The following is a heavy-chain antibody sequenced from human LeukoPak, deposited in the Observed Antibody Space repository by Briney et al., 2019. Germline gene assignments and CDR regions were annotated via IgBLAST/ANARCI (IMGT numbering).Heavy chain of an antibody. CDR2: ITNSGNSK. V-gene: IGHV3-48*01. CDR3: ATDRATQYFDY. J-gene: IGHJ4*02. Sequence: GGSLRLSCAASEFTFSSYSMNWVRQAPGKGLEWVSYITNSGNSKSYADSVKGRFTVSRDNSRNTLFLQMNSLRVEDTAVYYCATDRATQYFDYWGQGTLVSVPS. D-gene: IGHD2-15*01. CDR1: EFTFSSYS.